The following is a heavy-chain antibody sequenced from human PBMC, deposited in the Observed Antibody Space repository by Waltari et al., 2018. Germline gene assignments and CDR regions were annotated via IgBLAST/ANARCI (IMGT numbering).Heavy chain of an antibody. CDR1: GFTFISYA. J-gene: IGHJ3*02. Sequence: QVQLVESGGGVVQPGSSLRLSGAAPGFTFISYAMHWVRQAPGKGLEWVAIITYDGSNQYYADSVRGRFTISRDNSKHTLYLQMNNLRTEDTAVFYCASEGNSYGAFDIWGQGTMVTVSS. V-gene: IGHV3-30*04. CDR3: ASEGNSYGAFDI. D-gene: IGHD5-18*01. CDR2: ITYDGSNQ.